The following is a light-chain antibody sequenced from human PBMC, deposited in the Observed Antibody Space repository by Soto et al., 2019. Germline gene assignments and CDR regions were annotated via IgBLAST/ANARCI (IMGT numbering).Light chain of an antibody. CDR2: GTS. Sequence: DIQMTQSPPSLSASVGDRVTITCRASQGIEGFLAWYQQKPGTAPKLLVYGTSTLQVGVPSRFSGSGWGTDFTLTISSLQPEDFATYYCQETYRSPVTFGQGTKVEIK. CDR1: QGIEGF. J-gene: IGKJ2*01. V-gene: IGKV1-39*01. CDR3: QETYRSPVT.